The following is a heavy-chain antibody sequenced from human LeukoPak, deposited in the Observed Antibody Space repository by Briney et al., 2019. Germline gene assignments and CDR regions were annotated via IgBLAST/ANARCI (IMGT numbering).Heavy chain of an antibody. D-gene: IGHD6-6*01. V-gene: IGHV3-74*01. CDR2: INSGGSGT. CDR3: ARAPIAARWVYFDY. Sequence: GGSLRLSCAASGFNFASNWMHWVRQTPGKGLMWVSRINSGGSGTSYADSVEGRFTISRDNAKNSLYLQMNSLRAEDTAVYYCARAPIAARWVYFDYWGQGTLVTVSS. J-gene: IGHJ4*02. CDR1: GFNFASNW.